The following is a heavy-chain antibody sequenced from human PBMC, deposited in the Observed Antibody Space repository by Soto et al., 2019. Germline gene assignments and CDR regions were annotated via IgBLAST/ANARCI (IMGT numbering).Heavy chain of an antibody. Sequence: QVQLVQSGAEMRKPGSSLRVSCKASGGTFSDYAFSWVRQAPGQGLEWMGGIVPRFGSPNYAQKFGGRVTITADTASSTDYMALSSLRFDDTAVYYCASDRIQLRLGKYSFTAMDVWGPGTTIIVSS. J-gene: IGHJ6*02. V-gene: IGHV1-69*06. CDR2: IVPRFGSP. D-gene: IGHD3-16*01. CDR3: ASDRIQLRLGKYSFTAMDV. CDR1: GGTFSDYA.